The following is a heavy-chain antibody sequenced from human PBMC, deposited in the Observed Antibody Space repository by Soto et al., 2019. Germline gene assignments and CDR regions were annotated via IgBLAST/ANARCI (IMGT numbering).Heavy chain of an antibody. CDR1: GGSFSGYY. CDR3: ARGKTQAARRNWFDP. Sequence: SETLSLTCAVYGGSFSGYYWSWIRQPPGKGLEWIGEINHSGSTNYNPSLKSRVTISVDTSKNQFSLKLSSVTAADTAVYYCARGKTQAARRNWFDPWGQGTLVTVSS. J-gene: IGHJ5*02. D-gene: IGHD6-6*01. V-gene: IGHV4-34*01. CDR2: INHSGST.